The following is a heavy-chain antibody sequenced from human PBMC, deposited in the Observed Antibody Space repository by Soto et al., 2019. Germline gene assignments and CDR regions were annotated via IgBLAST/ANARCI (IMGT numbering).Heavy chain of an antibody. CDR2: ISGSGGST. CDR3: AKAIVVVPAARWPHFDY. D-gene: IGHD2-2*01. CDR1: GFTFSSYA. Sequence: GGSLRLSCAASGFTFSSYAMSWVRQAPGKGLEWVSAISGSGGSTYYADSVKGRFTISRDNSKNTLYLQMNSLRAEDTAVYYCAKAIVVVPAARWPHFDYWGQGTLVTVSS. J-gene: IGHJ4*02. V-gene: IGHV3-23*01.